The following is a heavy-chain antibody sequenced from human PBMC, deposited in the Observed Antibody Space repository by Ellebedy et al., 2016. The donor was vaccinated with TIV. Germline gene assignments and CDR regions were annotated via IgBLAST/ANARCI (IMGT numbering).Heavy chain of an antibody. V-gene: IGHV4-34*01. D-gene: IGHD5-18*01. J-gene: IGHJ4*02. Sequence: MPSETLSLTCAVHGESFTAYYWTWVRQSPEKGLEWLGEISHSGSGNYNPSLESRLTISVDKSSNQFSLKLSYVTAADTAVYYGAGTRGYGYVYWGLGTLVTVSS. CDR2: ISHSGSG. CDR1: GESFTAYY. CDR3: AGTRGYGYVY.